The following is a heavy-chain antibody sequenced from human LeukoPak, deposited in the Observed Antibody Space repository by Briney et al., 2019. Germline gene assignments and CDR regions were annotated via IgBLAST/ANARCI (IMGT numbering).Heavy chain of an antibody. Sequence: PSQTLSLTCTVSGGSISSGGYYWSWIRQHPGKGLEWIGYIYYSGSTYYNPSLKSRVTISVDTSKNQFSLKLSSVTAAHTAVYYCATGPGSSGYYYYYGMDVWGQGTTVTVSS. CDR1: GGSISSGGYY. CDR2: IYYSGST. CDR3: ATGPGSSGYYYYYGMDV. J-gene: IGHJ6*02. D-gene: IGHD3-22*01. V-gene: IGHV4-31*03.